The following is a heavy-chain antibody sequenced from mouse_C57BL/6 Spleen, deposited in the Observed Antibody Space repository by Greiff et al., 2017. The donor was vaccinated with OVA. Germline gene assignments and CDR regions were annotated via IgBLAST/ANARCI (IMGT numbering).Heavy chain of an antibody. CDR2: IFPGSGST. CDR1: GYTFTDYY. D-gene: IGHD1-1*01. V-gene: IGHV1-75*01. J-gene: IGHJ2*01. Sequence: QVQLQQSGPELVKPGASVKISCKASGYTFTDYYINWVKQRPGQGLEWIGWIFPGSGSTYYNEKFKGKATLTVDKSSSTAYMLLSSLTSEDSAVYFCARHYYYGSSWDFDYWGQGTTLTVSS. CDR3: ARHYYYGSSWDFDY.